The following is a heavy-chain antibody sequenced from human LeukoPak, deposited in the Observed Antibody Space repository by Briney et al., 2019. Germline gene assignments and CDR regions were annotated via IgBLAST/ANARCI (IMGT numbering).Heavy chain of an antibody. V-gene: IGHV4-4*02. CDR2: MYLSGTT. CDR1: GDSINSLDL. Sequence: PTGTLSLTCTVSGDSINSLDLWSWVRQPPGKGLEWIGEMYLSGTTHSNPSVKSRVTISIDKSKNQFFLNLSSVTAADTAVYYCAGLVGRYSSGLYYYYFDYWGQGTLVTVSS. CDR3: AGLVGRYSSGLYYYYFDY. D-gene: IGHD3-22*01. J-gene: IGHJ4*02.